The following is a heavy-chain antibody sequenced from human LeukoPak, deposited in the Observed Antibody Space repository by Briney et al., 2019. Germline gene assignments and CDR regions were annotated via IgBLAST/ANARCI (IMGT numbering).Heavy chain of an antibody. V-gene: IGHV3-23*01. CDR1: GFRFSSYV. CDR2: ISGSGGST. J-gene: IGHJ4*02. CDR3: AKENGGRSGETDY. D-gene: IGHD3-10*01. Sequence: GGSLRLSCAASGFRFSSYVMSWVRQAPGKGLEWVSTISGSGGSTYYADSVKGRFTISRDNSKNTLSLQLNNLRAEDTAVYYCAKENGGRSGETDYWGQGTLVTVSS.